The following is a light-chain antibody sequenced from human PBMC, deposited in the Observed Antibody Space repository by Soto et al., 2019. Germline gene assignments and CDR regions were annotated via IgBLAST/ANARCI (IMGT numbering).Light chain of an antibody. Sequence: VLTQSPGTLSLSPGERATLSCRASQSVKSTSLVWYQQKPAQAPRVLIYGASSRATGIPGRFSGGGSGTDFTLTISRLEPEDFAVYYCQHYNTSPPITFGQGTRLEIK. CDR2: GAS. V-gene: IGKV3-20*01. CDR1: QSVKSTS. J-gene: IGKJ5*01. CDR3: QHYNTSPPIT.